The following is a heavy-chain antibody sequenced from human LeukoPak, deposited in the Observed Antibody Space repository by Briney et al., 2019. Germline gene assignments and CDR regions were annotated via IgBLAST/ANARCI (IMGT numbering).Heavy chain of an antibody. D-gene: IGHD3-9*01. CDR3: ARDLRDYDILTGYHSRDYFDY. CDR1: GFTFSSYS. Sequence: GGSLRLSCAASGFTFSSYSMNWVRQAPGKGLEWVSSISSSSSYIYYADSVKGRFTISRDNAKNSLYLQRNSLRAEDTAVYYCARDLRDYDILTGYHSRDYFDYWGQGTLVTVSS. V-gene: IGHV3-21*01. J-gene: IGHJ4*02. CDR2: ISSSSSYI.